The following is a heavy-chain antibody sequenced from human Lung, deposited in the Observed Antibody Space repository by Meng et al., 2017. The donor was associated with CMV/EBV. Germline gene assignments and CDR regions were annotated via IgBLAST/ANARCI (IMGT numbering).Heavy chain of an antibody. Sequence: GGSXRLXCKGSGYSFTSYWIGWVRQMPGKGLECMGIIYPGDSDTRYSPSFQGQVTISADKSISTAYLQWSSLKASDTAMYYCARRPMATTYWYFDLWGRGTXVTVSS. V-gene: IGHV5-51*01. D-gene: IGHD5-24*01. J-gene: IGHJ2*01. CDR2: IYPGDSDT. CDR3: ARRPMATTYWYFDL. CDR1: GYSFTSYW.